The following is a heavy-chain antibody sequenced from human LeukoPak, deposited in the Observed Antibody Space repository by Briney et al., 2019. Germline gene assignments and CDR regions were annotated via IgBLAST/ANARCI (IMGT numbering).Heavy chain of an antibody. D-gene: IGHD4-17*01. V-gene: IGHV1-69*13. J-gene: IGHJ4*02. Sequence: SVKVSCKTSGGTFSSYAISWVRQAPGQGLEWMGGIIPIFGTANYAQKFQGRVTVTADESTSTAYMELSSLRSEDTAVYYCATYDYGDFRFDYWGQGTLVTVSS. CDR1: GGTFSSYA. CDR3: ATYDYGDFRFDY. CDR2: IIPIFGTA.